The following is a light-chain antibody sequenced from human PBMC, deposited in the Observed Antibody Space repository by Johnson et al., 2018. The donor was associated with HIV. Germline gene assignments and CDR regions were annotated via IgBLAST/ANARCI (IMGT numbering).Light chain of an antibody. J-gene: IGLJ1*01. V-gene: IGLV1-51*01. CDR3: GTWDSSLSDYV. Sequence: QSVLTQPPSVSAAPGQKVTISCSGSSSNIGNNYVSWYQQLPGTAPKLLIYDNNKRPSGTPDRFSGSKSGTSATLGITGLQTGDEADYYCGTWDSSLSDYVFGTGTKVTVL. CDR2: DNN. CDR1: SSNIGNNY.